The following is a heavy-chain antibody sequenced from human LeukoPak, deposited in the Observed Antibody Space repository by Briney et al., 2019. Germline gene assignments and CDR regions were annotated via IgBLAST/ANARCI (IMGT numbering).Heavy chain of an antibody. D-gene: IGHD5-24*01. Sequence: SETLSLTCSVSGGSISSDDYCWNWVRQHPGKGLEWIGYIYYSGSTYYNPSLKSRVALSVDTSKNQFSLKLSSLTAADTAVYYCAKSREEIRGLDAFDIWGQGTMVTVSS. CDR1: GGSISSDDYC. CDR2: IYYSGST. CDR3: AKSREEIRGLDAFDI. V-gene: IGHV4-31*03. J-gene: IGHJ3*02.